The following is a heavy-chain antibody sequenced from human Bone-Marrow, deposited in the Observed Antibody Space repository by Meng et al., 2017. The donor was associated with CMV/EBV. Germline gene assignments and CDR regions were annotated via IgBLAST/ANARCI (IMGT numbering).Heavy chain of an antibody. V-gene: IGHV1-69*05. CDR1: GYTFTTYD. J-gene: IGHJ4*01. CDR2: IIPIFGTA. Sequence: SVKVSCKASGYTFTTYDINWVRQAPGQGLEWMGGIIPIFGTANYAQKFQGRVTITTDESTSTAYMELSSLRSEDTAVYYCARAYSSSWNYFDYWGHGTLVTVSS. D-gene: IGHD6-13*01. CDR3: ARAYSSSWNYFDY.